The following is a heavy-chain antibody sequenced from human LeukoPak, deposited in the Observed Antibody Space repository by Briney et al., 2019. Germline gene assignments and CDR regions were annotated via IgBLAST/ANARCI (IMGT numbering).Heavy chain of an antibody. J-gene: IGHJ4*02. CDR3: AREVGFGTLYYFDY. CDR2: IYTSGST. CDR1: GGSISSYY. Sequence: SETLSLTCTVSGGSISSYYWSWIQQPAGKGLEWIGRIYTSGSTNYNPSLTSRVTMSVDTSKNQFSLKLSSVTAADTAVYYCAREVGFGTLYYFDYWGQGTLVTVSS. D-gene: IGHD3-10*01. V-gene: IGHV4-4*07.